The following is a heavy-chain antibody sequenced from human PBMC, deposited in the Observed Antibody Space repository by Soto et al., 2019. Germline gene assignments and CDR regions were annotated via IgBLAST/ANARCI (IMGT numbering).Heavy chain of an antibody. D-gene: IGHD2-15*01. Sequence: EVQLVESGGGLVQPGGSLRLSCAASGFTFSSYWMHWVRQGPGKGLVWVSRINSDGSSTTYADSVKGRFTISRDNAKNTLYLQMNSLRAEDTAVYYCARALAATGARGDNWFDPWGQGTLVTVSS. J-gene: IGHJ5*02. CDR3: ARALAATGARGDNWFDP. CDR1: GFTFSSYW. CDR2: INSDGSST. V-gene: IGHV3-74*01.